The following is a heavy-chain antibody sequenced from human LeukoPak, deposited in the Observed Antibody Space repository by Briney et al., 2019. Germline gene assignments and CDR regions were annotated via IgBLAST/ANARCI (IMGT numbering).Heavy chain of an antibody. CDR2: IYHSGST. CDR3: ARVVGATFKGWFDP. V-gene: IGHV4-38-2*02. CDR1: GYSISSGYY. J-gene: IGHJ5*02. D-gene: IGHD1-26*01. Sequence: PSETLSLTCTVSGYSISSGYYWGWIRQPPGKGLEWIGSIYHSGSTYYNPSLRSRVTISVDTSKNQFSLKLSSVTAADTAVYYCARVVGATFKGWFDPWGQGTLVTVSS.